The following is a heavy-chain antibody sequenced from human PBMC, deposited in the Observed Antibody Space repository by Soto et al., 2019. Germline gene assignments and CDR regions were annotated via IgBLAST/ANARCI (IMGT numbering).Heavy chain of an antibody. V-gene: IGHV1-3*01. J-gene: IGHJ4*02. Sequence: DSVKVSCRASGYTFPSSAMHWVRQAPGQRLEWMGWINAGNGNTKYSQKFQGRVTITRDTSASTAYMELSSLRSEDTAVYYCARGITLPTPLDYWGQGTLVTVSS. CDR3: ARGITLPTPLDY. CDR2: INAGNGNT. D-gene: IGHD1-20*01. CDR1: GYTFPSSA.